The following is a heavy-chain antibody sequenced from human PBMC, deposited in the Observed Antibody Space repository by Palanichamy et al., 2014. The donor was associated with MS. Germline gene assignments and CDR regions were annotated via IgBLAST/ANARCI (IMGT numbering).Heavy chain of an antibody. D-gene: IGHD3-22*01. CDR2: INADNGNT. CDR3: ARGHYDSSGYLTNWILNGMDV. J-gene: IGHJ6*02. V-gene: IGHV1-3*01. Sequence: QVQLVQSGPEVKTPGASVKVSCKASGYTFTRFGVHWVRQAPGQRLEWMGWINADNGNTQYSQKFQEKITIVRDTSATTAYMELSSLGFEDTALYYCARGHYDSSGYLTNWILNGMDVWGQGTTVTVSS. CDR1: GYTFTRFG.